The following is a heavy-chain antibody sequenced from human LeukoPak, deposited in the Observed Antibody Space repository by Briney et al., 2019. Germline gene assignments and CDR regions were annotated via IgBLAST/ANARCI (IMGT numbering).Heavy chain of an antibody. D-gene: IGHD2-15*01. CDR3: ARVSSGGGSSYYFDY. CDR2: IYHSGST. CDR1: GGSISSGGYS. J-gene: IGHJ4*02. Sequence: PSQTLSLNCAVSGGSISSGGYSWSCIRQPPGKGLEWIGYIYHSGSTYYNPSLKSRVTISVDRSKNQFSLKLRSVTAADTAVYYCARVSSGGGSSYYFDYWGQGTLVTVSS. V-gene: IGHV4-30-2*01.